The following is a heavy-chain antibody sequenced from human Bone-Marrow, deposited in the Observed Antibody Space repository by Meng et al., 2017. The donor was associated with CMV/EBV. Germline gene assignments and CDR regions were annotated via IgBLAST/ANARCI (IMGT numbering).Heavy chain of an antibody. D-gene: IGHD1-26*01. CDR1: GFTFDDYA. CDR2: ISWNSGSI. Sequence: SLKISCAASGFTFDDYAMHWVRQAPGKGLEWVSGISWNSGSIGYADSVKGRFTISRDNPKNTLYLQMNSLRAEDTAVYYCAKGDTSSPLQHWGQGTLVTVSS. CDR3: AKGDTSSPLQH. J-gene: IGHJ4*02. V-gene: IGHV3-9*01.